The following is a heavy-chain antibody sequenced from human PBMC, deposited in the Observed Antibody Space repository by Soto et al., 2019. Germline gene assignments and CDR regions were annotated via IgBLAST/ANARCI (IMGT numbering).Heavy chain of an antibody. CDR2: ISAYNGNT. J-gene: IGHJ5*02. CDR1: GYTFTSYG. V-gene: IGHV1-18*01. CDR3: ARVPQHITMVRGRSRWFDP. D-gene: IGHD3-10*01. Sequence: VQLVQSGAEVKKPGASVKVSCKASGYTFTSYGISWVRQAPGQGLEWMGWISAYNGNTNYAQKLQGRVTMTTDTSTSTAYMELRSLRSDDTAMYYCARVPQHITMVRGRSRWFDPWGQGTLVTVSS.